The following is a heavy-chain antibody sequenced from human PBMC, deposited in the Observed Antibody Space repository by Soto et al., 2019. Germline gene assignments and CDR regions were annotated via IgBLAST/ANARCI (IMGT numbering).Heavy chain of an antibody. CDR2: ISSIGTNR. V-gene: IGHV3-48*04. J-gene: IGHJ6*02. D-gene: IGHD5-12*01. CDR1: GLTFSSYA. CDR3: ARDREYSPYGLDV. Sequence: PGGSLRLFCAASGLTFSSYAMSWVRQAPGKGLEWVSYISSIGTNRYYAESVEGRFTISRDNAKKSLYLQMNSLRAEDTAVYYCARDREYSPYGLDVWGQGTTVTVSS.